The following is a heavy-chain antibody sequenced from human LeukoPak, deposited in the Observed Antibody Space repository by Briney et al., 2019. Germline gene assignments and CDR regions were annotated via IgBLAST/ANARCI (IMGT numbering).Heavy chain of an antibody. CDR1: GFTFSSYG. V-gene: IGHV3-33*01. D-gene: IGHD3-10*01. Sequence: PGGSLRLSCAASGFTFSSYGMHWVRQAPGKGLEWVAVIWYDGSNKYYADSVKGRFTISRDNSKNTLYLQMSSLRAEDTAVYYCARDSTSWFGEQMGDYFDYWGQGTLVTVSS. CDR3: ARDSTSWFGEQMGDYFDY. CDR2: IWYDGSNK. J-gene: IGHJ4*02.